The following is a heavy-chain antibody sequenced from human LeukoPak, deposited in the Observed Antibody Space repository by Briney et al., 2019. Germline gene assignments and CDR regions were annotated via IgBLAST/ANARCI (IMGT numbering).Heavy chain of an antibody. V-gene: IGHV3-30*02. CDR3: AKVRTMIVVVTPFDS. CDR2: IRYDGSDK. J-gene: IGHJ4*02. D-gene: IGHD3-22*01. CDR1: GFTFNSYG. Sequence: GGSLRLSCAASGFTFNSYGMHWVRQAPCKGLDWLAFIRYDGSDKYYADSVKGRFTISRDNSKNTLFLQMNSLRAEDTAVYYCAKVRTMIVVVTPFDSWGPGTLVTVSS.